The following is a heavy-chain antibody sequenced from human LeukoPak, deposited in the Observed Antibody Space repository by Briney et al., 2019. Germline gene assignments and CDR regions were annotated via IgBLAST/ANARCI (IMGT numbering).Heavy chain of an antibody. J-gene: IGHJ4*02. CDR3: ARGGGSYGKYYFDY. D-gene: IGHD5-18*01. CDR1: GFTFSSYY. Sequence: GGSLRLSCAASGFTFSSYYIHWVRQAPGKGLVWVSRIDSDGNITTYADSVKGRFTISRDNAKNSLYLQMNSLRAEDSAVYYCARGGGSYGKYYFDYWGQGTLVTVSS. V-gene: IGHV3-74*01. CDR2: IDSDGNIT.